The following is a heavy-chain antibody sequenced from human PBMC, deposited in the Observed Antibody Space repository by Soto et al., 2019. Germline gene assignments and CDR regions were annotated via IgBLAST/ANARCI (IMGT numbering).Heavy chain of an antibody. CDR2: INQDGSEE. V-gene: IGHV3-7*05. CDR3: AKAPRGSGRNNYFDY. J-gene: IGHJ4*02. Sequence: EVQLVESGGGLVQPGGSLRLSCAASGFTFSSYWMSWVRQAPGKGLEWVANINQDGSEEYYVDSVKGRFTISRDNAKNSLYLQMNSLRDEDTAVYYCAKAPRGSGRNNYFDYWGQGTLITVSS. D-gene: IGHD3-10*01. CDR1: GFTFSSYW.